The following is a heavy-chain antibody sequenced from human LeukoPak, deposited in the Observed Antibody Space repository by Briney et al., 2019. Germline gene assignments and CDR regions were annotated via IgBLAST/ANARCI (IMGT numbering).Heavy chain of an antibody. Sequence: PSETLSLTCTVSGGSISSYYWLCIRQPPGKGLEWVGYIYYSGSTNYNPSLKSRVTISVDTSKNQFSLKLSSVTAADTAVYYCARSFGTDAFDIWGQGTMVTVSS. CDR2: IYYSGST. CDR3: ARSFGTDAFDI. J-gene: IGHJ3*02. D-gene: IGHD3-10*01. CDR1: GGSISSYY. V-gene: IGHV4-59*01.